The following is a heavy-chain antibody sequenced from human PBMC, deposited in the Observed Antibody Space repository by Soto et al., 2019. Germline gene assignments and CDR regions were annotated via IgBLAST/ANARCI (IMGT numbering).Heavy chain of an antibody. V-gene: IGHV4-31*03. Sequence: SETLSLTCTVSGGSISSGGYYWSWIRQYPGKGLEWIGNIHYSGNTYYNPSLKSRVAISVDTSKNQFSLKLSSVTAADTAVYYCARDMTAYWGQGTLVTVSS. CDR1: GGSISSGGYY. CDR2: IHYSGNT. CDR3: ARDMTAY. D-gene: IGHD3-16*01. J-gene: IGHJ4*02.